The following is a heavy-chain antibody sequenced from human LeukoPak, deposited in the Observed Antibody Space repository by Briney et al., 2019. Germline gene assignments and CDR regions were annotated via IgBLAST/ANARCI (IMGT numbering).Heavy chain of an antibody. V-gene: IGHV4-39*01. CDR1: GGSISSSSYY. Sequence: PSETLSLTCTVSGGSISSSSYYWGWIRQPPGKGLEWIGSIYYSGSTYYNPSLKSRVTISVDTSKNQFSLKLRSLTAADTAVYYCARGSSSWYYFDYSGQGTLVTVSS. CDR3: ARGSSSWYYFDY. CDR2: IYYSGST. D-gene: IGHD6-13*01. J-gene: IGHJ4*02.